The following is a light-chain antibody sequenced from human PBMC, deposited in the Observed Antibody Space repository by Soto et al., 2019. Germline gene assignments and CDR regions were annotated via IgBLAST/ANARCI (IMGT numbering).Light chain of an antibody. V-gene: IGKV3-15*01. CDR2: GTS. CDR3: HQYNFWPT. CDR1: QSVSTN. Sequence: EIGMTQSPATLSVAPGERATLSRRASQSVSTNLAWYQQKPGQSPRLLIYGTSTRATGVPARFSGGGSGTEFTLTINSLQSEDFAVYFCHQYNFWPTFGQGTKVDI. J-gene: IGKJ1*01.